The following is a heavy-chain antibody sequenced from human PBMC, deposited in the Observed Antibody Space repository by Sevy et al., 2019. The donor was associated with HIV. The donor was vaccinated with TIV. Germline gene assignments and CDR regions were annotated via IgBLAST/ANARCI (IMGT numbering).Heavy chain of an antibody. D-gene: IGHD3-16*01. V-gene: IGHV1-69*13. CDR2: IIPMFRTS. Sequence: ASVKVSCKASGGTFGTYSISWLRQAPGQGLEWIGVIIPMFRTSNYAQKFQGGVTITADESTSTAYMELTSLGSEDSAVYYCARDRDITFGGGDAFDIWGHGTRVTVSS. CDR3: ARDRDITFGGGDAFDI. CDR1: GGTFGTYS. J-gene: IGHJ3*02.